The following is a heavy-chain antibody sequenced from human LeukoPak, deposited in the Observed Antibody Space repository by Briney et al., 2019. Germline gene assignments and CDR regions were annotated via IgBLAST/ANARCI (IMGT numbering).Heavy chain of an antibody. D-gene: IGHD2-2*02. CDR2: ISGSGGST. J-gene: IGHJ5*02. V-gene: IGHV3-23*01. Sequence: GGSLRLSCAASGFTFSSYAMSWVRQAPGKGLEWVSAISGSGGSTYYADSVKGRFTISRDNSKNTLYLQMNSLRAEDTAVYYCAREKYQLLYGNWFDPWGQGTLVTVSS. CDR1: GFTFSSYA. CDR3: AREKYQLLYGNWFDP.